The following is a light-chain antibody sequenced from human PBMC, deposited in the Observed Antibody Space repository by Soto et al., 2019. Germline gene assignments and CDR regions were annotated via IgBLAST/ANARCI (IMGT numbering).Light chain of an antibody. V-gene: IGLV2-14*01. J-gene: IGLJ1*01. CDR3: SSYTNINTRACV. CDR1: SRDIGAYNY. CDR2: EVT. Sequence: QSVLTQPASVSGSPGQSISISCSGTSRDIGAYNYVSWYLQHPGKAPKLMIYEVTDRPSGVSNRFSGSKSGNTASLTISGLQAEDEAEYYCSSYTNINTRACVFGTGTKLTVL.